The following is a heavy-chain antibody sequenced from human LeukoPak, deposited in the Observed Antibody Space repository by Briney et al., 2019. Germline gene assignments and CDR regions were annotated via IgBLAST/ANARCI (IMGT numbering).Heavy chain of an antibody. J-gene: IGHJ4*02. CDR1: GFTFSSYS. Sequence: GGSLRLSCAASGFTFSSYSMNWARRARGKGVEWVSSITSSSSYIYYAGSMRGRFTISRDNAKNSLYLQMNSLRAADTAVYYCARASSGYYYAPFDYWGQGTLVTVSS. CDR2: ITSSSSYI. CDR3: ARASSGYYYAPFDY. D-gene: IGHD3-22*01. V-gene: IGHV3-21*01.